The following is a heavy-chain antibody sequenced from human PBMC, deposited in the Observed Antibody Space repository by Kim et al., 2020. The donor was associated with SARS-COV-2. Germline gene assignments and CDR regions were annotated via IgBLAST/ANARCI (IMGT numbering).Heavy chain of an antibody. CDR1: GYSFTSYW. Sequence: GESLKISCKGSGYSFTSYWIGWVRQMPGKGLEWMGIIYPGDSDTRYSPSFQGQVTISADKSISTAYLQWSSLKASDTAMYYCASNHIAAGGGYAFDIWGQGTMVTVSS. CDR2: IYPGDSDT. D-gene: IGHD6-13*01. V-gene: IGHV5-51*01. CDR3: ASNHIAAGGGYAFDI. J-gene: IGHJ3*02.